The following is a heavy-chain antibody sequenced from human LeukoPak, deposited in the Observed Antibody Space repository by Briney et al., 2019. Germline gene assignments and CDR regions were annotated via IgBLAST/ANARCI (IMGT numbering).Heavy chain of an antibody. Sequence: LPGGSLRLSCAPSGFIFSSHGMHWVRQAPGKGLEWVAVTWYDGSNKYYADAVKGRFTISRDNSKNTLYLQMNSLRAEDTAVYFCARDHGDYSGKDYWGQGTLVTVSS. CDR3: ARDHGDYSGKDY. D-gene: IGHD4-17*01. V-gene: IGHV3-33*01. CDR1: GFIFSSHG. J-gene: IGHJ4*02. CDR2: TWYDGSNK.